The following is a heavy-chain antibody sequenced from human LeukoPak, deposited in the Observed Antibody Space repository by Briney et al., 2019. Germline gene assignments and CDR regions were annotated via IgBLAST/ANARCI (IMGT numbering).Heavy chain of an antibody. CDR1: GGSISSGSYY. V-gene: IGHV4-61*02. J-gene: IGHJ4*02. Sequence: SETLSLTCTVSGGSISSGSYYWSWIRQPAGKGLEWIGRIYTSGSTNYNPSLKSRVTISVDTSKNQFSLKLSSVTAADTAVYYCAREGMDYGKFDYWGQGTLVTVSS. CDR3: AREGMDYGKFDY. D-gene: IGHD4-17*01. CDR2: IYTSGST.